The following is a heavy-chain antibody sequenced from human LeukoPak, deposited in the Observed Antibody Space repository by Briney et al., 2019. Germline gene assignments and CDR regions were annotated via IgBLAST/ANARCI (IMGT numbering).Heavy chain of an antibody. CDR1: GGSISSYY. Sequence: PSETLSLTRTVSGGSISSYYWSWIRQPAGKGLEWIGRIYTSGSTNYNPSLKSRVTMSVDTSKNQFSLRLSSVTAADTAVYYCARESLSYYDAVRWFDPWGQGTLVTVSS. D-gene: IGHD3-3*01. J-gene: IGHJ5*02. CDR2: IYTSGST. CDR3: ARESLSYYDAVRWFDP. V-gene: IGHV4-4*07.